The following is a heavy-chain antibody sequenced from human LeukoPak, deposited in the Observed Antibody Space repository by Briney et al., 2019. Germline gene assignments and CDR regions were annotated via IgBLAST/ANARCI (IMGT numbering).Heavy chain of an antibody. J-gene: IGHJ3*02. V-gene: IGHV3-23*01. D-gene: IGHD6-19*01. CDR3: AKAVAVFRAFDI. CDR1: GFTFSSYA. Sequence: GGSLRLSRAASGFTFSSYAMSWVRQAPGKGLEWVSAISGSGGSTYYADSVKGRFTISRDNSKNTLYLQMNSLRAEDTAVYYCAKAVAVFRAFDIWGQGTMVTVSS. CDR2: ISGSGGST.